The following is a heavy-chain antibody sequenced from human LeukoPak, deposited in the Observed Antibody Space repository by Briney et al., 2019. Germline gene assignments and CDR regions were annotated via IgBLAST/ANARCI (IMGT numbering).Heavy chain of an antibody. CDR2: ISGSGGST. D-gene: IGHD1-26*01. CDR3: AKGNGGSYAYDY. V-gene: IGHV3-23*01. CDR1: GFTFSSYA. Sequence: QSGGSLRLSCAASGFTFSSYAMSWVRQAPGKGLEWVSAISGSGGSTYYADSVKGRFTISRDNSKNTLYLQMNSLRAEDTAVYYCAKGNGGSYAYDYWGQGTLVTVSS. J-gene: IGHJ4*02.